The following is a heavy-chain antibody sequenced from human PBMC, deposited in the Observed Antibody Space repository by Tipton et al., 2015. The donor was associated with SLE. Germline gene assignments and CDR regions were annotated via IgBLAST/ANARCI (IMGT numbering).Heavy chain of an antibody. Sequence: TLSLTCAVYGGSFSGFYWSWIRQPPGKGLEWIGDSNPSGNTNYNPSLKSRVTISVDTSKNQLSLKLSSVTAADTTVYYCAVNVVVKVQVDYWGQGALVTVSS. V-gene: IGHV4-34*01. J-gene: IGHJ4*02. CDR2: SNPSGNT. D-gene: IGHD2-21*01. CDR3: AVNVVVKVQVDY. CDR1: GGSFSGFY.